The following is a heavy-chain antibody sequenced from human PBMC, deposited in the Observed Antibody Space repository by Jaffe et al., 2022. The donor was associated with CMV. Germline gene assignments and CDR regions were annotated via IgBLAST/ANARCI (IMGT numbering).Heavy chain of an antibody. CDR3: ARAFGGVLDY. D-gene: IGHD3-16*01. V-gene: IGHV3-9*01. Sequence: EVQLVESGGGLVQPGRSLRLSCAASGFTFDDYAMHWVRQAPGKGLEWVSGISWNSGSIGYADSVKGRFTISRDNAKNSLYLQMNSLRAEDTALYYCARAFGGVLDYWGQGTLVTVSS. CDR1: GFTFDDYA. CDR2: ISWNSGSI. J-gene: IGHJ4*02.